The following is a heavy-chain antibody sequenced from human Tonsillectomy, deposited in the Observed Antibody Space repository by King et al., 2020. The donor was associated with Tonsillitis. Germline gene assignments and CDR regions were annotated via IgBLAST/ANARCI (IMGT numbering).Heavy chain of an antibody. V-gene: IGHV4-34*01. J-gene: IGHJ3*02. CDR1: GGSFSGYY. D-gene: IGHD6-6*01. CDR2: INHSGST. CDR3: ARGSPSSIAARGAFDI. Sequence: VQLQQWGAGLLKPSETLSLTCAVYGGSFSGYYWSWIRQPPGKGLEWIGEINHSGSTNYNPSLKSRVTISVDTSKNQFSLKLSSVTAADTAVYYCARGSPSSIAARGAFDIWGQGTMVTVSS.